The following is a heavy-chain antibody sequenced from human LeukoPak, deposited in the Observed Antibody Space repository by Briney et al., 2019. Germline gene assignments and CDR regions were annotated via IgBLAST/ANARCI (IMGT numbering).Heavy chain of an antibody. V-gene: IGHV4-39*01. D-gene: IGHD3-9*01. Sequence: PSETLSLTCTVSGGSISSSSYYWGWIRQPPGKGLEWIGSIYYSGSTYYNPSLKSRVTISVDTSKNQFSLKLSSVTAADTAVYYCASYDILTGLDYWGQGTLVTVSS. CDR2: IYYSGST. J-gene: IGHJ4*02. CDR1: GGSISSSSYY. CDR3: ASYDILTGLDY.